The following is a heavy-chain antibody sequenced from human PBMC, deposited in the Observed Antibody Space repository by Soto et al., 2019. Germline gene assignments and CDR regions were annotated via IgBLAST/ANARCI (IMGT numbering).Heavy chain of an antibody. D-gene: IGHD3-3*01. CDR1: GSTFSSYG. V-gene: IGHV3-30*18. CDR2: ISYDGSDK. J-gene: IGHJ5*02. CDR3: AKGQGFFGWLLRNWFDP. Sequence: QVQLMESGGGAVQPGRSLRLSCAASGSTFSSYGMHWVRQAPGKGLEWVAVISYDGSDKHYADSVKGRFTISRDNSKNTLDLQMNSLRTDDTAVYYCAKGQGFFGWLLRNWFDPWGQGTLVTVSS.